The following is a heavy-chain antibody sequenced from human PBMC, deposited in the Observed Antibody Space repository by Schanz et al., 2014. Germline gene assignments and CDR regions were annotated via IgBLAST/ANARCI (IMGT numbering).Heavy chain of an antibody. D-gene: IGHD3-10*01. V-gene: IGHV1-2*02. J-gene: IGHJ3*02. Sequence: QVQLVQSGAEVKKPGASVKVSCKASGYTFTTYYIHWVRQAPGQGLELMGWINAHTGNTQYAQKFQGRVNMTRDTVTTTVHLELTRLRTDDTAIYYCARVHIATYHYNSPGAFDIWGQGTSVTVSA. CDR1: GYTFTTYY. CDR2: INAHTGNT. CDR3: ARVHIATYHYNSPGAFDI.